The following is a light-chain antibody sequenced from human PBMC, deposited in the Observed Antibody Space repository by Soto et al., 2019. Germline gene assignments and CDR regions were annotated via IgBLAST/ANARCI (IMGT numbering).Light chain of an antibody. Sequence: EIVLTQSSATLSLSPGEIATLSCRASQRVSRYLAWYQQKPDQAPRLLSYDASNRATGIPARFSGSGSGTDFTLTICSLEPEDFSVYQLQQRSNWQPYTFGQGTKLEIK. V-gene: IGKV3-11*01. CDR3: QQRSNWQPYT. CDR1: QRVSRY. CDR2: DAS. J-gene: IGKJ2*01.